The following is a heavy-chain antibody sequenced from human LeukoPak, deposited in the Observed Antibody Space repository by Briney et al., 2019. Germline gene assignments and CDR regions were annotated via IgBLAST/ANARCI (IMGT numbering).Heavy chain of an antibody. CDR1: GFTFSSYS. J-gene: IGHJ4*02. Sequence: GGSLRLSCAASGFTFSSYSMSWVRQAPGKGLEWVSSISSSGNYIYYADSLKGRFTISKDNAKSSLYLQMNSLGADDTAVYYCAKARTTGGYYFDSWGQGTLVTVSS. CDR3: AKARTTGGYYFDS. CDR2: ISSSGNYI. V-gene: IGHV3-21*01. D-gene: IGHD2/OR15-2a*01.